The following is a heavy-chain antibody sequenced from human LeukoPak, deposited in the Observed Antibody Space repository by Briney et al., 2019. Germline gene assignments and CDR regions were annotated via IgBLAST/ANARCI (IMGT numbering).Heavy chain of an antibody. J-gene: IGHJ6*02. D-gene: IGHD2-15*01. Sequence: QSGGSLRLSCAASGFTFSRYEMNWVRQAPGKGLEWVSYISSSGSTIYYADSVKGRFTISRDNAKNSLYLQMNSLRAEDTAVYYCAGNVVVVAATRGYYYGMDVWGQGTTVTVSS. CDR3: AGNVVVVAATRGYYYGMDV. V-gene: IGHV3-48*03. CDR2: ISSSGSTI. CDR1: GFTFSRYE.